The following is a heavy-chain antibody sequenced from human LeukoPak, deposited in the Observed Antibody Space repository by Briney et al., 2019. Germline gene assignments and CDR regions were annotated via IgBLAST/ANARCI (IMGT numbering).Heavy chain of an antibody. CDR1: GGSISSYY. CDR2: IYTSGST. V-gene: IGHV4-4*09. J-gene: IGHJ4*02. Sequence: PSETLSLTCTVSGGSISSYYWSWIRQPPGKGLEWIGYIYTSGSTNCNPSLKSRVTISVDTSKNQFSLKLSSVTAADTAVYYCARLLGSSSHFDYWGQGTLVTVSS. D-gene: IGHD6-6*01. CDR3: ARLLGSSSHFDY.